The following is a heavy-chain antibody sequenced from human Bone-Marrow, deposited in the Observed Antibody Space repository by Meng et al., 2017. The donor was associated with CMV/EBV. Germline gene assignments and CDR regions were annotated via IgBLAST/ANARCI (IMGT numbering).Heavy chain of an antibody. CDR2: INHSGST. CDR1: GGSFSGYY. Sequence: SETLSLTCAVYGGSFSGYYWSWIRQPPGKGLEWIGEINHSGSTNYNPSLKSRVTISVDTSKNQFSLKLSSVTAADTAVYYCARESSSSRAFDIWGQGTMVTVSS. J-gene: IGHJ3*02. V-gene: IGHV4-34*01. CDR3: ARESSSSRAFDI.